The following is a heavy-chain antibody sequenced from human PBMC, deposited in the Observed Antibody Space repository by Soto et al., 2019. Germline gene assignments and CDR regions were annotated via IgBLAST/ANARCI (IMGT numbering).Heavy chain of an antibody. Sequence: QVQLQESGPGLVKPSQTLSLTCTVSGGSINSGDYYWTWVRQPPGKGLEWIGYISYSGSTYYNPSLKSRLTISVDTSKNHVSLKLTSVTAADTAVYFCTRGRGYRYDYWGQGTLVTVSS. CDR3: TRGRGYRYDY. CDR2: ISYSGST. J-gene: IGHJ4*02. V-gene: IGHV4-30-4*01. D-gene: IGHD5-18*01. CDR1: GGSINSGDYY.